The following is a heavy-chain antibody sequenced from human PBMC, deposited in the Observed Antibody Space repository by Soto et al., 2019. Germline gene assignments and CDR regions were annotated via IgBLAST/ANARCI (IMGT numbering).Heavy chain of an antibody. CDR3: TRLYCGGDCDFDS. D-gene: IGHD2-21*02. Sequence: EVQLVESGGGLVQPGGSLKLSCAASGFTFSGSAMHWVRQASGKGLEWVGRIRDKANSYATAYTASVTGRFTISREESKDTAYLQMSSLKTENAAVYYCTRLYCGGDCDFDSGGQGTLVTVSS. CDR2: IRDKANSYAT. J-gene: IGHJ4*02. V-gene: IGHV3-73*02. CDR1: GFTFSGSA.